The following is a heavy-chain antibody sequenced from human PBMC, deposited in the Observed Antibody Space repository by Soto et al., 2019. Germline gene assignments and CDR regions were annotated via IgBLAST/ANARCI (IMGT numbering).Heavy chain of an antibody. J-gene: IGHJ5*02. CDR1: GYTFTSYW. V-gene: IGHV5-51*01. CDR2: IYPGDSDT. Sequence: PGESLNSSRQGPGYTFTSYWIGWVRQLPGKGLEWMGIIYPGDSDTIYSPSFQGHVTISADKSISTAYLQWSSLKASDTAMYYCARHLIAASRFDPWG. CDR3: ARHLIAASRFDP. D-gene: IGHD6-25*01.